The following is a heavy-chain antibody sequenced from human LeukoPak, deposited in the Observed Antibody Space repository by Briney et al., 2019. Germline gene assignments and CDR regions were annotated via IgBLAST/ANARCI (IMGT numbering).Heavy chain of an antibody. Sequence: PSQTLSLTCTVSGGSFSSGSYYWSSIRQPAGKGLEWIGRIYTSGSTNYNPSLKSRVTISVDTSKNQFSLKLSSVTAADTAVYYCARGDSGSYQYYFDYWGQGTLVTVSS. D-gene: IGHD1-26*01. CDR2: IYTSGST. J-gene: IGHJ4*02. CDR3: ARGDSGSYQYYFDY. V-gene: IGHV4-61*02. CDR1: GGSFSSGSYY.